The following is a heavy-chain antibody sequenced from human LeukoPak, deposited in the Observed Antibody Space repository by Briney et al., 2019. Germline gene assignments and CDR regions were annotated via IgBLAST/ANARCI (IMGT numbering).Heavy chain of an antibody. V-gene: IGHV4-59*11. CDR2: SYYSGST. CDR3: ARMYYDILTGYHRWFDP. Sequence: SETLSLTCTVSGGSISSHYWSWIRQPLGKGLEWIGYSYYSGSTNYNPSPKSRVPISVDPSKNQFSLKLSSVTAADTAVYYCARMYYDILTGYHRWFDPWGQGTLVTVSS. D-gene: IGHD3-9*01. CDR1: GGSISSHY. J-gene: IGHJ5*02.